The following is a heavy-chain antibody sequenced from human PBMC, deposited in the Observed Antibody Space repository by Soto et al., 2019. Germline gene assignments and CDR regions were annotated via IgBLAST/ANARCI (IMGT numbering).Heavy chain of an antibody. J-gene: IGHJ4*02. CDR2: ISWNSGSI. CDR1: GFTFDDYA. CDR3: AKGGYYGSGSYSPFDY. D-gene: IGHD3-10*01. V-gene: IGHV3-9*01. Sequence: EVQLVESGGGLVQPGRSLRLSCAASGFTFDDYAMHWVRQAPGKGLEWVSGISWNSGSIGYADSVKGRFTISRDNAKNSLYLQMNSLRAEDTALYYWAKGGYYGSGSYSPFDYWGQGTLVTVSS.